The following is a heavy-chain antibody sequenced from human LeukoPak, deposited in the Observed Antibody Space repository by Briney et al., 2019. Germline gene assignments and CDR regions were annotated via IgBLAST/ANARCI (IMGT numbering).Heavy chain of an antibody. J-gene: IGHJ5*02. CDR2: IYHSGST. CDR1: GYSITSGYF. V-gene: IGHV4-38-2*02. D-gene: IGHD2-15*01. Sequence: SETLSLTCTVSGYSITSGYFWGWIRQPPGKGLEWIGTIYHSGSTFYNPSLKRRVTISVDTSKNHFSLKLSSVTAADTAVYYCARGTVEKNCSGGSCYSEVDWFDPWGQGTLVTVSS. CDR3: ARGTVEKNCSGGSCYSEVDWFDP.